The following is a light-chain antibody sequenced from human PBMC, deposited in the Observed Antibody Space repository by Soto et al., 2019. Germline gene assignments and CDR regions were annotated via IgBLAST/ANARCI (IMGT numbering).Light chain of an antibody. J-gene: IGLJ3*02. CDR2: SDD. CDR1: TSNIRSQT. CDR3: AAWDGNLKGWL. Sequence: QLVLTQPPSASGTPGQRVTISCSGDTSNIRSQTVNWYQQFPGTAPRLLVYSDDQWPSGVPDRFSGSKSGTSASLAINGLQSEDEATYYCAAWDGNLKGWLFGGGTKLTVL. V-gene: IGLV1-44*01.